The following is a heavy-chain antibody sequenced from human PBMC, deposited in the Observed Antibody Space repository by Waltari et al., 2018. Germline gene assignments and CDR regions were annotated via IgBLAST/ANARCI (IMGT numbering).Heavy chain of an antibody. D-gene: IGHD5-12*01. CDR3: AREGDSGYVSDY. CDR1: GFRFSSYS. CDR2: ISSTTRNI. Sequence: EVQLVESGGDLAQPGGSLRLSCAASGFRFSSYSINWVRQAPGKGLEWLSYISSTTRNIYYADSVKGRFTISGDNAENSVYLQMNSLRDEDTAVYYCAREGDSGYVSDYWGQGTLVTVSS. V-gene: IGHV3-48*02. J-gene: IGHJ4*02.